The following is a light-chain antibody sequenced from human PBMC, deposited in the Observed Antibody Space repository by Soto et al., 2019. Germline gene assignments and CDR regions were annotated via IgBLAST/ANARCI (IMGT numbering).Light chain of an antibody. CDR3: QQYDNYPLT. J-gene: IGKJ4*01. CDR2: QAP. CDR1: QTISTW. V-gene: IGKV1-5*03. Sequence: DIQMAQSPSTLSANVGDRVSITCRASQTISTWLAWYQQKPGKAPNLLIYQAPTLDTGVPSRFSGSGSGTEFTLTISGLQPDDFATYYCQQYDNYPLTFGGGTKVEI.